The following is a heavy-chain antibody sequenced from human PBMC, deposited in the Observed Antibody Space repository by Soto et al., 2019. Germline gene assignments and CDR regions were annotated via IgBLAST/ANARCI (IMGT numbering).Heavy chain of an antibody. D-gene: IGHD6-19*01. CDR1: GGSISSYY. V-gene: IGHV4-59*08. CDR2: IYYSGRT. CDR3: ARTYSSGWYYFDY. J-gene: IGHJ4*02. Sequence: QVQLQESGPGLVKPSETLSLTCTVSGGSISSYYWSWIRQPPGKGLEWIGYIYYSGRTNYNPSLKSRVTISVDTSKNQFSLKLNSVTAADTAVYYCARTYSSGWYYFDYWGQGTLVTVSS.